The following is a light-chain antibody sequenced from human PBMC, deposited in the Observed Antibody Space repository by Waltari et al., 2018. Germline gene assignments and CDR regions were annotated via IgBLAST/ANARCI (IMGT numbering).Light chain of an antibody. CDR1: SSDVGGYNY. CDR2: DGS. V-gene: IGLV2-14*01. CDR3: CSFTSRSTWV. J-gene: IGLJ3*02. Sequence: QSALTQPASVSGSPGQSITISCTGTSSDVGGYNYVSWYQQHPGKVPKLLIFDGSNRPSGVSNRCAGSKAGNTASLTISGLQAEDEAEYYCCSFTSRSTWVFGGGTKLTVL.